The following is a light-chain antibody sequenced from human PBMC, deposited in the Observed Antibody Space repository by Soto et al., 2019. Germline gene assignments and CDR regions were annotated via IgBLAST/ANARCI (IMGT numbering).Light chain of an antibody. Sequence: EIVMTQSPATLSVSPGERATLSCRASQSVSSNLAWYQQKPGQAPRLLIYGASTRATGIPARFSGSGSGTEFILTISSLQSEDFAVYYCQQYNNWPPWTFGQGTKVVIK. CDR1: QSVSSN. CDR3: QQYNNWPPWT. J-gene: IGKJ1*01. CDR2: GAS. V-gene: IGKV3-15*01.